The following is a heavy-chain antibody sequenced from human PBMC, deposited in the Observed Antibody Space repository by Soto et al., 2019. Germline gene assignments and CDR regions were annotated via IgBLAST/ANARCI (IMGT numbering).Heavy chain of an antibody. J-gene: IGHJ6*02. D-gene: IGHD6-19*01. CDR3: ARVVAGYYYYGMDV. CDR2: IIPIFGTA. Sequence: ASVKVSCKASGGTFSSYAISWVRQAPGQGLEWMGGIIPIFGTANYAQKFQGRVTITADESTSTAYMELSSLRSEDTAVYYCARVVAGYYYYGMDVRGQGTTVTVSS. CDR1: GGTFSSYA. V-gene: IGHV1-69*13.